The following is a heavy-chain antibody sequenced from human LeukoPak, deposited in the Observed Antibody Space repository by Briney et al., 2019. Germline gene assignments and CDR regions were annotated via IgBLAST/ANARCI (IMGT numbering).Heavy chain of an antibody. CDR1: GFTFSDYY. J-gene: IGHJ2*01. CDR2: ISCSGSTV. Sequence: PGGSLRLSCAASGFTFSDYYMSWIRQAPGKGLEWVSYISCSGSTVYYADSVKGRFTISRDNAKKSLYLQMNSLRAEDTAVYYCARDIYCSGGSCGNLDLWGRGTLVTVSS. CDR3: ARDIYCSGGSCGNLDL. D-gene: IGHD2-15*01. V-gene: IGHV3-11*04.